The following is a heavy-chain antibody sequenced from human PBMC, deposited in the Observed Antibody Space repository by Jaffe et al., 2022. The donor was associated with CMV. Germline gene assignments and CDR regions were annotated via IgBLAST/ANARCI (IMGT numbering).Heavy chain of an antibody. CDR3: ARPRNSTAWPAPNWFDA. Sequence: QVQLQESGPGLVKPSETLSLTCTVSGGSISNSIYYWGWIRQSPGKGLEWIGSIYFSGNTIYSPSLKSRVTISVDTSKNQFSLSLSSVTAADTAVYYCARPRNSTAWPAPNWFDAWGQGVLVTVSS. CDR2: IYFSGNT. CDR1: GGSISNSIYY. V-gene: IGHV4-39*01. D-gene: IGHD6-13*01. J-gene: IGHJ5*02.